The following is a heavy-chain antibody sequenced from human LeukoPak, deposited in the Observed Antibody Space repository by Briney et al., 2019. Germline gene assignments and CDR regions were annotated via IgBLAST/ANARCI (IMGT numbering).Heavy chain of an antibody. J-gene: IGHJ3*02. CDR2: IYSGGST. CDR1: GFTVSSNY. CDR3: ARATYYYDSSGLLYDAFDI. Sequence: GGSLRLSCAASGFTVSSNYMSWVRQAPGKGLEWVSVIYSGGSTYYADSVKGRFTISRDNSKNTLYLQINSLRAEDTAVYYCARATYYYDSSGLLYDAFDIWGQGTMVTVSS. V-gene: IGHV3-66*01. D-gene: IGHD3-22*01.